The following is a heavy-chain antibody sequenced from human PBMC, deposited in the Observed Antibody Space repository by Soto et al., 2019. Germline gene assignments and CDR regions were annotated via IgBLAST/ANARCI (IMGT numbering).Heavy chain of an antibody. CDR3: ARDFFWERLAKTPYYYYSGMDV. V-gene: IGHV1-69*08. J-gene: IGHJ6*01. D-gene: IGHD1-26*01. Sequence: QVQLVQSGAEVKKPGSSVKVSCKASGGTFSSYTISWVRQAPGQGLEWMGRIIPILGIANYAQKFQGRVTITADKSTSTAYMELSSLRSEDTAVYYCARDFFWERLAKTPYYYYSGMDVW. CDR1: GGTFSSYT. CDR2: IIPILGIA.